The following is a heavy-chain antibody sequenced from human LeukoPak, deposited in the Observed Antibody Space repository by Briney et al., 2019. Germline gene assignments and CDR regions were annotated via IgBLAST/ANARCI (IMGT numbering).Heavy chain of an antibody. CDR3: ARDSGGHNYALDGFDI. Sequence: PGGSLRLSCVGSGFTFSTYEMNWVRQAPGKGLAWISYISSRGRTIFYADSVKGRFIISRDNAKNSLYLQMNSLRAEDTAVYYCARDSGGHNYALDGFDIWGQGTMVTVSS. CDR2: ISSRGRTI. CDR1: GFTFSTYE. V-gene: IGHV3-48*03. D-gene: IGHD5-24*01. J-gene: IGHJ3*02.